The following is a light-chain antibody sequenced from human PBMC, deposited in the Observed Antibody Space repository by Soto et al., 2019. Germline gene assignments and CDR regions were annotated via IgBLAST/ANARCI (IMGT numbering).Light chain of an antibody. CDR1: QSISSW. CDR2: DAS. CDR3: QQYNSYPLT. V-gene: IGKV1-5*01. Sequence: DMQMTQSPSTLSASAGDRVTITCRASQSISSWLAWYQQKPGKAPKLLIYDASSLESGVPSRFSGSGSGTEFTLTISSLQPDDFATYYCQQYNSYPLTFGQGTKVDIK. J-gene: IGKJ1*01.